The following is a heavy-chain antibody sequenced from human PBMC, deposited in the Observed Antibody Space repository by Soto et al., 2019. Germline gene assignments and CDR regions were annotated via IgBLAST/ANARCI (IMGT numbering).Heavy chain of an antibody. Sequence: QVTLQESGPGLVKPPGTLSLTCAVSGVSGGSVNNNYWWTWVRQSPGKGLEWIGQIYTGGRIHYNSSLKSRVTLSLDMSKNQFSLRIKSVTAADTAVYYCARHPFYENRYYYAIGFDNWGQGTLVTVSS. CDR3: ARHPFYENRYYYAIGFDN. CDR1: GGSVNNNYW. V-gene: IGHV4-4*03. D-gene: IGHD3-10*01. CDR2: IYTGGRI. J-gene: IGHJ4*02.